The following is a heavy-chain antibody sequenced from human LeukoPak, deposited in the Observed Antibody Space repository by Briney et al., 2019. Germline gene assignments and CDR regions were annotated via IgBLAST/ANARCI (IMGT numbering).Heavy chain of an antibody. V-gene: IGHV3-30*18. D-gene: IGHD2-15*01. CDR1: GFTFSSYG. CDR3: AKAVAAFDY. Sequence: GGSLRLSCAASGFTFSSYGMHWVRQAPGKGLEWVAVISYDGSNKYYADSVKGRFTISRDNSKNTLYLQMNNLRAEDTAVYYCAKAVAAFDYWGQGTLVTVSS. CDR2: ISYDGSNK. J-gene: IGHJ4*02.